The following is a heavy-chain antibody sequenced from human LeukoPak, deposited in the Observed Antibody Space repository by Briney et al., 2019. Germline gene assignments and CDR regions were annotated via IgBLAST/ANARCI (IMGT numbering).Heavy chain of an antibody. J-gene: IGHJ3*02. V-gene: IGHV4-4*07. CDR2: IYTSGST. CDR1: GGSISSYY. Sequence: SETLSLTCTVSGGSISSYYWSWIRQPAGKGLEWIGRIYTSGSTNYNPSLKSRVTMSVDTSKNQFSLKLSSVTAADTAVYYCARRYLSTYYYDSSGYNDAFDIWGQGTMVTVSS. CDR3: ARRYLSTYYYDSSGYNDAFDI. D-gene: IGHD3-22*01.